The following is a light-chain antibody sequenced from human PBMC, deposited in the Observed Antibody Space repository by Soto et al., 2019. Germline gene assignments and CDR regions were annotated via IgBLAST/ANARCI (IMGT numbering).Light chain of an antibody. CDR2: AAS. Sequence: AIRMTQSPSSFSASTGDRVTITCRASQGISSYLAWYQQKPGKAPKLLIYAASTLQSGVPSRFSGSGSGTDFTLTISCLQSEDFATYYCQQYYSYPLYTFGPGTKLEIK. J-gene: IGKJ2*01. V-gene: IGKV1-8*01. CDR1: QGISSY. CDR3: QQYYSYPLYT.